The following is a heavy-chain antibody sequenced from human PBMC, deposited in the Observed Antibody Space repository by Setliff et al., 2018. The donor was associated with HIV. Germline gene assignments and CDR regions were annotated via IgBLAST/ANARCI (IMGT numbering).Heavy chain of an antibody. CDR1: GGSVSDYY. V-gene: IGHV4-59*02. CDR3: ARERSSGYHSYYYHYGMDV. D-gene: IGHD3-22*01. CDR2: IYYSGNT. J-gene: IGHJ6*02. Sequence: ETLSLTCTVSGGSVSDYYWSWIRQPPGRGLEWIGYIYYSGNTNYKPSLKRRVTISVDTSKNQFSLKLRSVTAADTAVYYCARERSSGYHSYYYHYGMDVWGQGTTVTVSS.